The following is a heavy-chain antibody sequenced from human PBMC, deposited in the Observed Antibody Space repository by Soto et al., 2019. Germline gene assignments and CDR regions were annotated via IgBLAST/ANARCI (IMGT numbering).Heavy chain of an antibody. Sequence: PSETLSLTYAVYGGYFSGYCWGWLRQNQGKGLEWIGSIYYSGSTYYNPSLKSRVTISVDTSKNQFSLKLSSVTAADTAVYHCARHNHIPDSSGWYGWFDPWGQGTLVTVSS. CDR1: GGYFSGYC. CDR3: ARHNHIPDSSGWYGWFDP. CDR2: IYYSGST. J-gene: IGHJ5*02. V-gene: IGHV4-39*01. D-gene: IGHD6-19*01.